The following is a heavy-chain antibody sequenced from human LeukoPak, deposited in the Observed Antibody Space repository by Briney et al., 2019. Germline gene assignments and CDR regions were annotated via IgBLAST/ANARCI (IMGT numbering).Heavy chain of an antibody. CDR2: IIPIFGTA. D-gene: IGHD3-9*01. J-gene: IGHJ4*02. V-gene: IGHV1-69*05. CDR3: AVMTGGLIDY. CDR1: GGTFSSYA. Sequence: ASVKVSCKASGGTFSSYAISWVRQAPGQGLEWMGGIIPIFGTANYAQKFQGRVAITTDESTSTAYMELSSLRSDDTAVYYCAVMTGGLIDYWGQGTLVTVSS.